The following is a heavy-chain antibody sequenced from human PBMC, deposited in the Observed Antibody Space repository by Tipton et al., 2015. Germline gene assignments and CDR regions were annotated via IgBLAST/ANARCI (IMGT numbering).Heavy chain of an antibody. J-gene: IGHJ4*02. CDR1: AYSISSDYY. D-gene: IGHD4-23*01. Sequence: TLSLTCAVSAYSISSDYYWGWIRQPPGKGLGWIGSISHSGNTYYNPSLKSRVTMSRDTSKNQFSLKLTSVTAADTAVYYCARARGRHGGLFDSWGQGILVTVSS. V-gene: IGHV4-38-2*01. CDR3: ARARGRHGGLFDS. CDR2: ISHSGNT.